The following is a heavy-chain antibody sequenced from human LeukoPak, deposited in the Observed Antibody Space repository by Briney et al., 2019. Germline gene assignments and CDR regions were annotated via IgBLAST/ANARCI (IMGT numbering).Heavy chain of an antibody. Sequence: ASVKVSCKASGYTFTSYGISWVRQSPGQGLEWMGWISAYNGNTNYAQKLQGRVTTTTNTSTSTAYMELRSLRSDDTAVYYCARDFLTYYDISPWGAFDIWGQGTMVTVSS. CDR1: GYTFTSYG. D-gene: IGHD3-9*01. J-gene: IGHJ3*02. CDR2: ISAYNGNT. V-gene: IGHV1-18*01. CDR3: ARDFLTYYDISPWGAFDI.